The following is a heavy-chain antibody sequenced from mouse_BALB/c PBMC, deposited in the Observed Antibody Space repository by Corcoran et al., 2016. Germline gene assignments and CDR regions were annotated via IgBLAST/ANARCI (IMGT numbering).Heavy chain of an antibody. CDR3: GRPQTARAHEYAMDY. V-gene: IGHV9-1*02. CDR1: GYTFTNYG. J-gene: IGHJ4*01. Sequence: QIQLVQSGPELKKPGETVKISCKASGYTFTNYGMNWVKQAPGKGLKWMGWINTYTGEPTYADDFKGRFAFSLETSASTAYLQINNLKNEDMATYFCGRPQTARAHEYAMDYWGQGTSVTVSS. CDR2: INTYTGEP. D-gene: IGHD3-2*01.